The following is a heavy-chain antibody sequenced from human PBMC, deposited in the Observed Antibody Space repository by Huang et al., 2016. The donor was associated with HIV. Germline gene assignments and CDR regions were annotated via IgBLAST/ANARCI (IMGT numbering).Heavy chain of an antibody. CDR3: ARTPYSGSHPDY. CDR2: INPLSGVT. D-gene: IGHD2-15*01. Sequence: QVQLVQSGAEVKKPGASVKVSCRTSGYTFTAYFVHWVRQAPGQGLQGMGSINPLSGVTNYAQKFQGRVTMNRDTSIRTVYMELNRLRSDDTALYYCARTPYSGSHPDYWGQGTLVTVSS. J-gene: IGHJ4*02. V-gene: IGHV1-2*02. CDR1: GYTFTAYF.